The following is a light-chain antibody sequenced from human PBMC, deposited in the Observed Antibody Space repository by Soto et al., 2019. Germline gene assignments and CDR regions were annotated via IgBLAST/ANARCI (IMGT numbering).Light chain of an antibody. V-gene: IGLV2-14*03. CDR3: SSYTTSSTVV. CDR1: SSDVGTYNY. Sequence: SALTQPASVSGSPGQSITISCTGTSSDVGTYNYVSWYQQHPGKAPKLMIFDVSSRPSGVSNRFSGSKSGNTASLTISGLQAEDEADYYCSSYTTSSTVVFGGGTKVTVL. CDR2: DVS. J-gene: IGLJ2*01.